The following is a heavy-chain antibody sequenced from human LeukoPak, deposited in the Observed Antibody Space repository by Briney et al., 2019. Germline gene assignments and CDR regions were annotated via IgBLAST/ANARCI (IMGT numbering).Heavy chain of an antibody. V-gene: IGHV4-59*01. D-gene: IGHD5-24*01. Sequence: SETLSLTCTVSGDSMNNYYWSWIRQPPGKGLEWIGNIFYSGNTNYNPSLKSRVTISVDASKNQFSLKLSSVTAADTAVYNCARQTGWVKSSYYFDSWGQGTLITVSS. CDR1: GDSMNNYY. J-gene: IGHJ4*02. CDR2: IFYSGNT. CDR3: ARQTGWVKSSYYFDS.